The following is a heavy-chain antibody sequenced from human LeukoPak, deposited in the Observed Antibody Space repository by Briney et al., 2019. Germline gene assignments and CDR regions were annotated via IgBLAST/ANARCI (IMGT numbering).Heavy chain of an antibody. CDR2: ISGSGGST. V-gene: IGHV3-23*01. Sequence: GGSLRLSCAASGFTFSSYAMSWVRQAPGKGLEWVSAISGSGGSTYYADSVKGRFTISRDNAKNTLYLQMNSLRAEDTAVYYCARGQSVRNDLWGQGTLVTVSS. CDR3: ARGQSVRNDL. CDR1: GFTFSSYA. J-gene: IGHJ4*02. D-gene: IGHD1-1*01.